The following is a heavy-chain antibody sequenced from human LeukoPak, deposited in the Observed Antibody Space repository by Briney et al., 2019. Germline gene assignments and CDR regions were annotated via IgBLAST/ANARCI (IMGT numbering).Heavy chain of an antibody. D-gene: IGHD6-19*01. CDR3: AKARYSSGWYHYFDY. Sequence: GGSLRLSCAASGFTFSSYAMSWVRQAPGKGLEWVSAISGSGGSTYYADSVKGRFTISRDNSKNTLYLQMNSLRAEDTAVYYCAKARYSSGWYHYFDYWGQGTLVTVSS. J-gene: IGHJ4*02. CDR1: GFTFSSYA. CDR2: ISGSGGST. V-gene: IGHV3-23*01.